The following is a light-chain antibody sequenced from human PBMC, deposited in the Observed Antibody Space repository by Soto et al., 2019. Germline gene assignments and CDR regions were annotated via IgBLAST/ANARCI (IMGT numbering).Light chain of an antibody. J-gene: IGKJ3*01. CDR2: AAS. CDR1: QGISNY. V-gene: IGKV1-27*01. CDR3: QNYNWPPFT. Sequence: DIQMTQSPSSLSASVGDRVTISCRASQGISNYLAWYQQKPGKAPRLLIYAASSLQSGVSFRFTGSGSVTDFTLTISSLQPEDVATYYCQNYNWPPFTFGPGTKVDIK.